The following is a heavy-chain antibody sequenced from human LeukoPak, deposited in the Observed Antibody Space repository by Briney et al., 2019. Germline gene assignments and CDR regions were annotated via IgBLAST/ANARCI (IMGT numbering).Heavy chain of an antibody. CDR1: GFTFSSFS. CDR2: ISSSSSYI. CDR3: ARGAYYYDSSGYYH. Sequence: GGSLRLSCAASGFTFSSFSMNWVRQAPGKGLEWDSSISSSSSYIYYADSVKGRFTIYRDDAKNSLSQQMNSLRAEDTAVYYCARGAYYYDSSGYYHWGQGTLVTVSS. J-gene: IGHJ4*02. D-gene: IGHD3-22*01. V-gene: IGHV3-21*01.